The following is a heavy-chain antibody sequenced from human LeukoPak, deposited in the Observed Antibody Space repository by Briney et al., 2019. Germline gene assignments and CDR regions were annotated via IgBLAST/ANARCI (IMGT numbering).Heavy chain of an antibody. Sequence: RSGGSLRLSCVVSGFTVSNNYMNWVRQAPGKGLEWLSIICNAGTTYYADSVRGRFTISRDNSKNTIYLQMNSLRAEDTAVYYCARDSFHTYWGQGTLVTVSS. CDR3: ARDSFHTY. CDR2: ICNAGTT. D-gene: IGHD3-16*02. V-gene: IGHV3-66*01. CDR1: GFTVSNNY. J-gene: IGHJ4*02.